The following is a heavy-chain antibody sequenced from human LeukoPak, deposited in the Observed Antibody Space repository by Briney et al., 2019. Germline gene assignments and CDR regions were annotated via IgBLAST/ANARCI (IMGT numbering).Heavy chain of an antibody. V-gene: IGHV1-46*01. D-gene: IGHD5-18*01. CDR1: GYTFTSYY. CDR2: INPSGGST. Sequence: ASVKVSCKASGYTFTSYYMHWVRQAPGQGLEWMGIINPSGGSTSYAQKFQGRVTVTRHTSTSTVCMELSSLRSEDTAVYYCARARAVDTDMLDYWGQGTLVTVSS. J-gene: IGHJ4*02. CDR3: ARARAVDTDMLDY.